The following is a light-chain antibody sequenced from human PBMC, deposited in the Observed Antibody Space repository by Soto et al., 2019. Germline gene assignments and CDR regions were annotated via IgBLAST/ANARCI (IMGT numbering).Light chain of an antibody. Sequence: DIQLTQSPSFLSVSVGDRVTITCRASQGISSYLAGYQQQPGKAPKLLISAASTLQSGVPSRFSGIGSGTEFTLAISSLQPEDFATYYCQQLNTYPWTFGQGTKVDI. CDR3: QQLNTYPWT. CDR1: QGISSY. V-gene: IGKV1-9*01. J-gene: IGKJ1*01. CDR2: AAS.